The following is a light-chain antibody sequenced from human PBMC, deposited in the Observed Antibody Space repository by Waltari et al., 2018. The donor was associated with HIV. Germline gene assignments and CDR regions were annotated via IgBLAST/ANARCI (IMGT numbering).Light chain of an antibody. V-gene: IGLV2-11*01. Sequence: QSALTQPRSVSGSPGQSVTISCTGASSDVGGYDYVSWYHHHPGKDPKLIIYHVTKRPSGVPGRFSGSKSGNTASRAISGLQAEDEADYYGCSYAGDSSYVFGTGTEVTV. CDR2: HVT. J-gene: IGLJ1*01. CDR3: CSYAGDSSYV. CDR1: SSDVGGYDY.